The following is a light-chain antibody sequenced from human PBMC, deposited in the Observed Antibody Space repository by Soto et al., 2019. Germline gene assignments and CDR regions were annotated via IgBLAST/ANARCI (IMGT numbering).Light chain of an antibody. J-gene: IGKJ5*01. CDR3: QQANSFPIT. Sequence: DIQMTQSPSSLSASVGDRVTITCRASHSISTYLNWYHQKPGKAPDLLIYAASSLQSGVPSRFSGSGSGTNFTLTISSLQPEDFATYYCQQANSFPITFGQGTRLEIK. CDR2: AAS. CDR1: HSISTY. V-gene: IGKV1-12*01.